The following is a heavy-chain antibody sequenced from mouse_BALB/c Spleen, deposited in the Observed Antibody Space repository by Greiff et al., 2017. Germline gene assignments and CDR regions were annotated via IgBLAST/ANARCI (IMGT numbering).Heavy chain of an antibody. V-gene: IGHV1S81*02. J-gene: IGHJ2*01. CDR1: GYTFTSYW. Sequence: QVQLQQPGAELVKPGASVKLSCKASGYTFTSYWMHWVKQRPGQGLEWIGEINPSNGRTNYNEKFKSKATLTVDKCSSTAYMQLSSLTSEDSAVYYCAREGNYYFDYWGQGTTLTVSS. CDR2: INPSNGRT. D-gene: IGHD2-1*01. CDR3: AREGNYYFDY.